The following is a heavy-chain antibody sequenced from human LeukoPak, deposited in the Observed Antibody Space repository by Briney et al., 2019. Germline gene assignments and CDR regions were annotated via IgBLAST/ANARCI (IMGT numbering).Heavy chain of an antibody. V-gene: IGHV7-4-1*02. CDR2: INTDTGNP. D-gene: IGHD3-16*02. Sequence: ASVKVSCKASGYSFSSYAMSWVRQAPGQGLEWMGWINTDTGNPTYAQGFTGRFVFSLDTSVSTAYLQISSLKAEDTAVYYCARAHQPLGGLSFPDSWGQGTLVTVSS. J-gene: IGHJ5*01. CDR1: GYSFSSYA. CDR3: ARAHQPLGGLSFPDS.